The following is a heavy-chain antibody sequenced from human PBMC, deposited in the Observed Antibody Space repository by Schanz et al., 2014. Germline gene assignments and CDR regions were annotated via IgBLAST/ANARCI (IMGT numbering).Heavy chain of an antibody. J-gene: IGHJ4*02. CDR1: GFTFSGYS. D-gene: IGHD5-12*01. Sequence: EVQVVESGGGLVQPGGSLRLSCAASGFTFSGYSMNWVRQAPGKGLEWVSAMNESHSTIYYADSVRGRFTISRDNAENTLFLQMNSLRAEDTAVYYCARKVVATIGGYYDNWGQGTLVIVSS. CDR3: ARKVVATIGGYYDN. V-gene: IGHV3-23*04. CDR2: MNESHSTI.